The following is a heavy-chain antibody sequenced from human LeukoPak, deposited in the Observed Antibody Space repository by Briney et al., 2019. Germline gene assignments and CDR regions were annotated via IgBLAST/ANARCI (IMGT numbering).Heavy chain of an antibody. Sequence: ASVKVSCKASGYSFSYFGINWVRQAPGQGLEWMGWISCYNGNTNCAQKSEGRLTLTTDTATSTVYMELRNLRSDDTAVYYCARGLDAAAGLANFDYWGQGTLVTVSS. V-gene: IGHV1-18*01. CDR2: ISCYNGNT. J-gene: IGHJ4*02. D-gene: IGHD6-25*01. CDR1: GYSFSYFG. CDR3: ARGLDAAAGLANFDY.